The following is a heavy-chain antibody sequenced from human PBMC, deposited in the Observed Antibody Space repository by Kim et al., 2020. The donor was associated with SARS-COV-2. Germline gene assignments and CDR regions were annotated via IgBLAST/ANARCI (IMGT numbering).Heavy chain of an antibody. J-gene: IGHJ3*02. D-gene: IGHD1-26*01. Sequence: QKFQGRVTITADESTSTAYMELSSLRSEDTAVYYCARELSGGYYFAFDIWGQGTMVTVSS. CDR3: ARELSGGYYFAFDI. V-gene: IGHV1-69*01.